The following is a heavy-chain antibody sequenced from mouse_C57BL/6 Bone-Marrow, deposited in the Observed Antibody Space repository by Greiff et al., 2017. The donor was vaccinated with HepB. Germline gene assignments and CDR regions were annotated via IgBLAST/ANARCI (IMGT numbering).Heavy chain of an antibody. CDR3: ARSDSVPFAY. V-gene: IGHV1-26*01. D-gene: IGHD3-1*01. Sequence: VQLQQSGPELVKPGASVKISCPAAGYTFTESSMHWVKQIPGKSLEWIGDINPNNGGTSYNQKFKGKATLTVDKSSSTAYMELRSLTSEDSAVYYCARSDSVPFAYWGQGTLVTVSA. CDR2: INPNNGGT. J-gene: IGHJ3*01. CDR1: GYTFTESS.